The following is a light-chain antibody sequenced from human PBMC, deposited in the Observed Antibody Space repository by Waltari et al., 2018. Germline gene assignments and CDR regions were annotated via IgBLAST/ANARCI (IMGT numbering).Light chain of an antibody. CDR1: SGHSSNI. CDR3: QTGGHGTWV. Sequence: QLVLTQSPSASASLGASVKLTCTLSSGHSSNIIEWLQQQPGAGPRYLMKVNSDGSHSKGDEIPDRFSGSSSGAERYLTISSVQSDDEADYYCQTGGHGTWVFGGGTKLTVL. V-gene: IGLV4-69*01. CDR2: VNSDGSH. J-gene: IGLJ3*02.